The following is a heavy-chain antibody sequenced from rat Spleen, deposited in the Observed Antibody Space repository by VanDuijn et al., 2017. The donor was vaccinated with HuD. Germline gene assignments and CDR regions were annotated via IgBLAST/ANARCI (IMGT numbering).Heavy chain of an antibody. CDR3: TRGGGGYYFDY. V-gene: IGHV5-31*01. D-gene: IGHD4-3*01. CDR2: ISNSGGSI. J-gene: IGHJ2*01. CDR1: GFTFNNYW. Sequence: EVQLVESGGGLVQPGRSLKLSCVASGFTFNNYWMTWIRQAPGQGLEWVASISNSGGSIYYPDSVKGRFTISRDNAKSTLYLQMNSLRSEDTATYYCTRGGGGYYFDYWGQGVMVTVSS.